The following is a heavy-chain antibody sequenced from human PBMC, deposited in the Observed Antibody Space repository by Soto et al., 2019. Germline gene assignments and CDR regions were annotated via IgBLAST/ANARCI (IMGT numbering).Heavy chain of an antibody. D-gene: IGHD3-22*01. CDR2: ISAYNGNT. V-gene: IGHV1-18*01. CDR1: GYTFTSYG. J-gene: IGHJ4*02. CDR3: ARDPGPRRLYDSSGYYTNSGYSFDH. Sequence: ASVKVSCKASGYTFTSYGISWVRQAPGQGLEWMGWISAYNGNTNYAQSLQGRVTMTTDTSTTTAYMELRSLKSDDTAVYYCARDPGPRRLYDSSGYYTNSGYSFDHWGQGTLVTVSS.